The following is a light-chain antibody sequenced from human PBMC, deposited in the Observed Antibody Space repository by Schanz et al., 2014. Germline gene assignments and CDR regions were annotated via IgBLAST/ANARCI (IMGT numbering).Light chain of an antibody. CDR1: SSNIGAGYD. J-gene: IGLJ2*01. V-gene: IGLV1-40*01. CDR2: GNS. Sequence: QSVLTQPPSVSGAPGQRVTISCTGSSSNIGAGYDVHWYQQLPGTAPKLLIYGNSNRPSGVPDRFSGSKSGTSASLAITGLQAEDEAEYYGESYDSSLSGGVFGGGTKLTV. CDR3: ESYDSSLSGGV.